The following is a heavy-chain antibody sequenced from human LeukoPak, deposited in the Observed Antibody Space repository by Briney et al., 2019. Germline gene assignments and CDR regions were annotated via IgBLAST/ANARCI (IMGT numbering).Heavy chain of an antibody. Sequence: PSETLSLTCAVYGGSFSGYYWSWIRQPPGKALEWIGEINHSGSTNYNPSLKSRVTISVDTSKNQFSLKLSSVTAADTAVYYCARAKYSYGPDYWGQGTLVTVSS. D-gene: IGHD5-18*01. CDR2: INHSGST. V-gene: IGHV4-34*01. J-gene: IGHJ4*02. CDR3: ARAKYSYGPDY. CDR1: GGSFSGYY.